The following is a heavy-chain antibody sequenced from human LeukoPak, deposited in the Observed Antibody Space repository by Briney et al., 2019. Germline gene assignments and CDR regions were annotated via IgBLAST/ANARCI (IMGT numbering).Heavy chain of an antibody. CDR1: GGPITTYY. Sequence: SETLSLTCTVSGGPITTYYLSWIRQSAGMGLEWIGRISGSGVITYNPSLKSRVTISVDTSKNQFSLKLSSVTAADTAVYYCATSYYDILTGYYPFDYWGQGTLVTVSS. CDR3: ATSYYDILTGYYPFDY. CDR2: ISGSGVI. J-gene: IGHJ4*02. V-gene: IGHV4-4*07. D-gene: IGHD3-9*01.